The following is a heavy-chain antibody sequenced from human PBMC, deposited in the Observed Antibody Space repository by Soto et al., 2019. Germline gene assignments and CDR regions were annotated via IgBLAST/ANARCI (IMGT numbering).Heavy chain of an antibody. V-gene: IGHV1-2*04. CDR3: ARDRPGTYYFDY. J-gene: IGHJ4*02. D-gene: IGHD1-26*01. CDR2: INPNNGGT. Sequence: ASVKVSCKASGYTFTGYFMHWVRQAPGQGLEWTGWINPNNGGTNYAQKFQGWVTMTRDTSISTAYMELRRLRSDDTAVYYCARDRPGTYYFDYWGQGALVTVSS. CDR1: GYTFTGYF.